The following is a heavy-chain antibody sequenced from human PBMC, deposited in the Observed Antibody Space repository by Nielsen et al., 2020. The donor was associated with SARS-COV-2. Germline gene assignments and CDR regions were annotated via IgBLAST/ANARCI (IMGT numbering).Heavy chain of an antibody. V-gene: IGHV4-31*02. CDR3: ARRGAARIMDV. CDR2: IYYSGST. J-gene: IGHJ6*02. D-gene: IGHD6-6*01. Sequence: WIRQPPGKGLEWIGYIYYSGSTYYNPSLKSRVTISVDTSKNQFSLKLSSVTASDTAMYYCARRGAARIMDVWGQGTTVTVSS.